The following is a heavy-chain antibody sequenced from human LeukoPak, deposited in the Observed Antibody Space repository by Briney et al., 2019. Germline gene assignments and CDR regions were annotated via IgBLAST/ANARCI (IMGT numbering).Heavy chain of an antibody. Sequence: GRSLRLSCAASGFTFKSYAMHWVRQAPGKGLEWVSAISGSGGSTYYADSVKGRFTISRDNSKNTLYLQMNSLRAEDTAVYYCAKEIRWQNWFDPWGQGTLVTVSS. V-gene: IGHV3-23*01. CDR1: GFTFKSYA. D-gene: IGHD4-23*01. J-gene: IGHJ5*02. CDR2: ISGSGGST. CDR3: AKEIRWQNWFDP.